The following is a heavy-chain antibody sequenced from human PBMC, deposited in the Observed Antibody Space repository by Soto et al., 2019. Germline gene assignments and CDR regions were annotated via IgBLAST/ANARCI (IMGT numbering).Heavy chain of an antibody. CDR1: GGSISSYY. D-gene: IGHD6-13*01. CDR3: ARDRSVQQLGDYYYYYYGMDV. Sequence: SETLSLTCTVSGGSISSYYWSWIRQPPGKGLEWIGYIYYSGSTNYNPSLKSRVTISVDTSKNQFSLKLSSVTAADTAVYYCARDRSVQQLGDYYYYYYGMDVWGQGTTVTVSS. J-gene: IGHJ6*02. CDR2: IYYSGST. V-gene: IGHV4-59*01.